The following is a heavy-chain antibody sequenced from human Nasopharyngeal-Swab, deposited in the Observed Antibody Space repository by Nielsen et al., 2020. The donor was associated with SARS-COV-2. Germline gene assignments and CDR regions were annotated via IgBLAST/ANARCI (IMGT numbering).Heavy chain of an antibody. Sequence: SVQVSCKASGYTFTGYYTHWVRQAPGQGLEWMGWINPNSGGTNYAQKFQGRVTMTRDTSISTAYMELSRLRSDDTAVYYCARESGSSSDAFDIWGQGTMVTVSS. CDR3: ARESGSSSDAFDI. CDR2: INPNSGGT. D-gene: IGHD1-26*01. V-gene: IGHV1-2*02. J-gene: IGHJ3*02. CDR1: GYTFTGYY.